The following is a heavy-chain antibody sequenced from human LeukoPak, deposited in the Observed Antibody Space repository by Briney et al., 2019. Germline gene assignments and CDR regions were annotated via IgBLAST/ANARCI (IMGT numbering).Heavy chain of an antibody. CDR2: IKQDGSEK. J-gene: IGHJ6*02. Sequence: GGSLRLSCAASGLAFSSYAMSWVRQAPGKGLEWVANIKQDGSEKYYVDSVKGRFTISRDNAKNSLYLQMNSLRAEDTAVYYCARDLYYGSGSHPVDVWGQGTTVTVSS. CDR3: ARDLYYGSGSHPVDV. CDR1: GLAFSSYA. V-gene: IGHV3-7*01. D-gene: IGHD3-10*01.